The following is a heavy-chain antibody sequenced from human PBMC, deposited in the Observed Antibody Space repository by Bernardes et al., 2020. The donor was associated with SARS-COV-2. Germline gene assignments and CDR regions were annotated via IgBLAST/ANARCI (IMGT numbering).Heavy chain of an antibody. CDR1: GFTFSRPS. V-gene: IGHV3-48*04. D-gene: IGHD4-17*01. Sequence: GGSLRLSCVVSGFTFSRPSMNWVRQAPGKGLEWLAYISGSGSTIHYADSVKGRLTISRDNAKNSLYLQMNSLRVEDTAVYYCARDYYGDYILDYWGQGTLVTGSS. J-gene: IGHJ4*02. CDR3: ARDYYGDYILDY. CDR2: ISGSGSTI.